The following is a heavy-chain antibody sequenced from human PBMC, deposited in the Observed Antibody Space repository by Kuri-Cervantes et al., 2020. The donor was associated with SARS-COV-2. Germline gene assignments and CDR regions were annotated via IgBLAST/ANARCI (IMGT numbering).Heavy chain of an antibody. D-gene: IGHD2-15*01. V-gene: IGHV1-3*01. CDR3: ARTPNLREIGYCSGGSCSDAFDI. CDR2: INAGNGNT. J-gene: IGHJ3*02. CDR1: GYTFTSYA. Sequence: ASVKVSCKASGYTFTSYAMHWVRQAPGQRLEWMGWINAGNGNTKYSQKFQGRVTMTTDTSTSTAYMELRSLRSDDTAVYYCARTPNLREIGYCSGGSCSDAFDIWGQGTMVTVSS.